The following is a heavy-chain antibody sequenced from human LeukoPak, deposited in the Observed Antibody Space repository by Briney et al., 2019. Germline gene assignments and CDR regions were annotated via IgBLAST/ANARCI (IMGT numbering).Heavy chain of an antibody. V-gene: IGHV3-30*03. CDR2: ISYDGSNK. J-gene: IGHJ4*02. CDR1: GFTFSSYG. Sequence: AGGSLRLSCAASGFTFSSYGMHWVRQAPGKGLEWVAVISYDGSNKYYADSVKGRFTISRDNSKNTPYLQMNSLRAEDTAVYYCARGDRRWLQFNFFDYWGQGTLVTVSS. D-gene: IGHD5-24*01. CDR3: ARGDRRWLQFNFFDY.